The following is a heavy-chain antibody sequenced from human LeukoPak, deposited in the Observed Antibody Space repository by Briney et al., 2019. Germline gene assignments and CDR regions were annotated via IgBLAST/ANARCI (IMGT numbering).Heavy chain of an antibody. Sequence: PSETLSLTCTVSGGSISSTSYYWGWVRQPPGTGLEWIGTIYYSGSTYYSPSLRSRVTISADTSKNQISLKLSSVTAADTAEYYCARRGWGEYYFDYWGQGTLVTVSS. D-gene: IGHD7-27*01. J-gene: IGHJ4*02. CDR3: ARRGWGEYYFDY. CDR2: IYYSGST. V-gene: IGHV4-39*01. CDR1: GGSISSTSYY.